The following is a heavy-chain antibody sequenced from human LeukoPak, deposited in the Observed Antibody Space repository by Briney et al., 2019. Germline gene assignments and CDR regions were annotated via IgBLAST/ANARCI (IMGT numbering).Heavy chain of an antibody. CDR3: AREEDFWSGYRSGYFDY. Sequence: SVKVSCKASGGTFSSYTISWVRQAPGQGLEWMGRIIPILGIANYAQEFQGRVTITADKSTSTAYMELSSLRSEDTAVYYCAREEDFWSGYRSGYFDYWGQGTLVTVSS. V-gene: IGHV1-69*04. CDR2: IIPILGIA. J-gene: IGHJ4*02. D-gene: IGHD3-3*01. CDR1: GGTFSSYT.